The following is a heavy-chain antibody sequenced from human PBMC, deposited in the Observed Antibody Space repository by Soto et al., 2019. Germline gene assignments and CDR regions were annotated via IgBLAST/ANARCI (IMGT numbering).Heavy chain of an antibody. CDR3: ARDRDDYGSGNYYNRIDF. CDR1: GGIFSSYA. D-gene: IGHD3-10*01. CDR2: IIPIFGTP. J-gene: IGHJ4*02. V-gene: IGHV1-69*01. Sequence: QVQLVQSGAEVKKPGSSVKVSCKASGGIFSSYAISWLRQAPGQGLEWMGGIIPIFGTPNYAQKFQGRVTITADESTTTAYLEVTRLRADDTAVYYCARDRDDYGSGNYYNRIDFWGQGTLVTASS.